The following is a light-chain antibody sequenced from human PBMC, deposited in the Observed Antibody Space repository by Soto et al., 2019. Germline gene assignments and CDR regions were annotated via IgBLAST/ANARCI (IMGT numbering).Light chain of an antibody. Sequence: QSALTQPPSAAGSPGQSVTISCTGSRSDVGGDNFVSWYQQHPGKAPKLIIYEVNQRPSGVPDRFSGSRSGNTASLTVSGLQAEDEADYYCSSYAGNNNLVFGTGTKLTVL. J-gene: IGLJ1*01. CDR1: RSDVGGDNF. CDR3: SSYAGNNNLV. V-gene: IGLV2-8*01. CDR2: EVN.